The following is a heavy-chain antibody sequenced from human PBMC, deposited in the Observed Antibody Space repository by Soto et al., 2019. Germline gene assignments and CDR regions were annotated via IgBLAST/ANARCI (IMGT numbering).Heavy chain of an antibody. CDR3: ARDTGEGFGHYYYGMDV. CDR2: IIPIFGTA. Sequence: QVQLVQSGAEVKKPGSSVKVSCKASGGTFSSYAISWVRQAPGQGLEWMGGIIPIFGTANYAQKFQGRVTIAADESTSTADMELSSLRSEDTAVYYCARDTGEGFGHYYYGMDVWGQGTTVTVSS. V-gene: IGHV1-69*12. CDR1: GGTFSSYA. J-gene: IGHJ6*02. D-gene: IGHD2-8*02.